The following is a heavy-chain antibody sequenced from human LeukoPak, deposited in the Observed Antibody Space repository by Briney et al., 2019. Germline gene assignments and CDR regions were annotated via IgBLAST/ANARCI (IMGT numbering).Heavy chain of an antibody. J-gene: IGHJ3*02. CDR2: INPNSGGT. Sequence: ASVKVSCKASGYTFTGYYMHWVRQAPGQGLEWMGWINPNSGGTNYAQKFQGRVTMTRDTSISTAYMELSRLRSDDTAVYYCALDIVVVTAIPEAFDIWGQGTMVTVSS. D-gene: IGHD2-21*02. CDR3: ALDIVVVTAIPEAFDI. V-gene: IGHV1-2*02. CDR1: GYTFTGYY.